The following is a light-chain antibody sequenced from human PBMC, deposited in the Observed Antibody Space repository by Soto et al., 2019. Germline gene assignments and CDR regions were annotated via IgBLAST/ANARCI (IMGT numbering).Light chain of an antibody. V-gene: IGKV3-20*01. CDR1: QSVSSSY. Sequence: EIVLTQSPGTLSLSPGERATLSCRASQSVSSSYLAWYQQKPGQAPRLLIYGASSRATGIPDRFSGSGSGPDFTLTISRLEPEDFAVYYCQQYGSSPRGTFGQGTKLEIK. CDR3: QQYGSSPRGT. J-gene: IGKJ2*02. CDR2: GAS.